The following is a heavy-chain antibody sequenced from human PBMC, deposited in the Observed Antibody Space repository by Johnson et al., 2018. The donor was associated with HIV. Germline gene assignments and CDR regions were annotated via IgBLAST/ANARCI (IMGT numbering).Heavy chain of an antibody. CDR1: GFTFSSYD. CDR2: IGTAGNT. CDR3: ARVSSGGAFDI. J-gene: IGHJ3*02. Sequence: VQLVESGGGLVQPGGSLRLSCAASGFTFSSYDMHWVRQATGKGLEWVSAIGTAGNTFYPGSVKGRFTISRENAKNSFYLQMNSLRAGDTAVYYCARVSSGGAFDIWGQGTMVTVSS. V-gene: IGHV3-13*01. D-gene: IGHD3-22*01.